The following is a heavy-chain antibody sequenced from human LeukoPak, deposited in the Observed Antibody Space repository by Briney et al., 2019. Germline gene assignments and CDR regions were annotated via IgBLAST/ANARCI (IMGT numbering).Heavy chain of an antibody. V-gene: IGHV3-53*01. J-gene: IGHJ4*02. CDR1: GFTVSSNY. CDR3: AKDQGARNFDY. Sequence: GGSLRLSCAASGFTVSSNYMSWVRQAPGKGLEWVSVIYSGGSTYYADSVKGRFTISRDNSKNTLYLQMNSLRAEDTAVYYCAKDQGARNFDYWGQGTLVTVSS. CDR2: IYSGGST.